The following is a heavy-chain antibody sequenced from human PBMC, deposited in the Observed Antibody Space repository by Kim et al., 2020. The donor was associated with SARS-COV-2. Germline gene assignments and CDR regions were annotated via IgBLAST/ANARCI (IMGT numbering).Heavy chain of an antibody. J-gene: IGHJ6*02. Sequence: KGRFTISRDNAQNSLYLQMNSLRAEDTAVYYCWIWFGELRTSYYYYGMDVWGQGTTVTVSS. V-gene: IGHV3-11*06. D-gene: IGHD3-10*01. CDR3: WIWFGELRTSYYYYGMDV.